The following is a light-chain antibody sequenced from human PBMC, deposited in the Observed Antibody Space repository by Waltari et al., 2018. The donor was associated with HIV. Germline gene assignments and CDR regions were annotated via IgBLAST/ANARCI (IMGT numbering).Light chain of an antibody. V-gene: IGLV7-43*01. CDR3: QLYYDGAWV. CDR2: STN. Sequence: QTVVTQEHSLTVSPGGTVTLTCASSTGAVTSAYYPNWFRLKPGQAPRALIYSTNYKHSWTPVRFSGSLLGGKAALTLSGVQPEDEAEYYCQLYYDGAWVFGGGTKLTVL. CDR1: TGAVTSAYY. J-gene: IGLJ3*02.